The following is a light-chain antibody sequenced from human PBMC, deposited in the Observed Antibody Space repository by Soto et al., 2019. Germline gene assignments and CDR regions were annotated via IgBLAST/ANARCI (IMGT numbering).Light chain of an antibody. J-gene: IGKJ4*01. Sequence: EVVLTQSPGTLSLSPGESATLSCRASQSISSGYLAWYQQKPGQAPRLLIYGATSRATGIPGRFSGSGSGTDFTLTVRGLEPEDFAVYYCQQYRSPPPTFGGGTKVEI. CDR3: QQYRSPPPT. CDR2: GAT. CDR1: QSISSGY. V-gene: IGKV3-20*01.